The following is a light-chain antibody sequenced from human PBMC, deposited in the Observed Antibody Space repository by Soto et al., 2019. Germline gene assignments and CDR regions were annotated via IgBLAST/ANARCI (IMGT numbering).Light chain of an antibody. J-gene: IGKJ5*01. V-gene: IGKV3-11*01. CDR3: QRGDT. Sequence: EIVLTQSPATLSLSPGERATLSCRASQSVGSNLAWYQQKPGQAPRLLIYDTSHRATGIPARFSGSGSGTDFTLTISSLEPEDFAVYYCQRGDTFGQGTRLEIK. CDR2: DTS. CDR1: QSVGSN.